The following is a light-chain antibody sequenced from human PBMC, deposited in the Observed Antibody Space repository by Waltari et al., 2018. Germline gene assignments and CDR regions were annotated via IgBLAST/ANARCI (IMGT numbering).Light chain of an antibody. CDR3: QQRSNGPAT. Sequence: EIVLTQSPATLSLSPGERATLSCRASQSVSSYLAWYQQKPGQAPSLLIYDASNGATGIPARCSGSGSGTDVTLTISSREPEDFAVYYCQQRSNGPATFGGGTKVEIK. CDR2: DAS. J-gene: IGKJ4*01. CDR1: QSVSSY. V-gene: IGKV3-11*01.